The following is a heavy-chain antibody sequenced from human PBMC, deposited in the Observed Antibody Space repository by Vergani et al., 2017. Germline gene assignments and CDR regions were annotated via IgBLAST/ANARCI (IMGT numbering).Heavy chain of an antibody. V-gene: IGHV3-33*01. CDR2: IWYDGSNK. Sequence: QVQLVESGGGVVQPGRSLRLSCAASGFTFSSYGMHWVRQAPGKGLEWVAVIWYDGSNKYYADSVKGRFTISRDNSKNTLYLQMNSLRAEDTAVYYCARGGAGIVTHPPLDYWGQGTLVTVSS. J-gene: IGHJ4*02. CDR3: ARGGAGIVTHPPLDY. D-gene: IGHD3-10*01. CDR1: GFTFSSYG.